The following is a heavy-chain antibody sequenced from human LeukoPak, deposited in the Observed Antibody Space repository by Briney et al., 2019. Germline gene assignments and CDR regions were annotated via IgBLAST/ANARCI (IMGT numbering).Heavy chain of an antibody. Sequence: GGSLRLSCAASGFTFSSYWMHWVRQAPGKGLEWVSYISSSTSTIYYSDSVKGRFTISRDNAKNSLYLQMNSLRAEDTAVYYCARGHYDILTGHFDYWGQGTLVTVSS. CDR2: ISSSTSTI. CDR3: ARGHYDILTGHFDY. V-gene: IGHV3-48*01. J-gene: IGHJ4*02. D-gene: IGHD3-9*01. CDR1: GFTFSSYW.